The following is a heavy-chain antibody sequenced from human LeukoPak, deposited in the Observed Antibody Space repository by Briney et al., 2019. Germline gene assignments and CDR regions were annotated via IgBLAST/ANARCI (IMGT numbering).Heavy chain of an antibody. CDR3: ARDPGLVGYDY. D-gene: IGHD1-26*01. CDR1: GYTFTNYG. Sequence: ASVKVSCQASGYTFTNYGISWVRQAPGQGLEWMGWISAYNGNTKYAQKLQGRVTMTTATSTSAAYMELRSLRSDDTAVYYCARDPGLVGYDYWGQGTLVTVSS. J-gene: IGHJ4*02. V-gene: IGHV1-18*01. CDR2: ISAYNGNT.